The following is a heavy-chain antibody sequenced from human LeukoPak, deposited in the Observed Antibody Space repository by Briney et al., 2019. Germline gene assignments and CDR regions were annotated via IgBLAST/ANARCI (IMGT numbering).Heavy chain of an antibody. V-gene: IGHV3-74*01. D-gene: IGHD2-21*02. Sequence: GGSLRLSCAASGFTFSSYWMHWVRQAPGKGLVWVSRINSDGTIIGYADSVKGRFTISRDNAKNTLYLQMNSLRADDTAVYYCARSMYCGGDCYYYLDYWGQGALVTVSS. CDR2: INSDGTII. CDR3: ARSMYCGGDCYYYLDY. J-gene: IGHJ4*02. CDR1: GFTFSSYW.